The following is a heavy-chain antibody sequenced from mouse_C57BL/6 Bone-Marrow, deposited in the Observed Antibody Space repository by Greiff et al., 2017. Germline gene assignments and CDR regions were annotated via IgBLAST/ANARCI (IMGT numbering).Heavy chain of an antibody. V-gene: IGHV8-8*01. D-gene: IGHD4-1*02. Sequence: QVTLKVSGPGILQPSQTLSLSCSFSGFSLSTFGMGVGWIRQPSGNGLDWLAHLWWDDAKYYNPSLNSRPPTSKDTSKNRGVLKSASVETADTATDYCARINWAWFAYWGQGTLVTVSA. CDR1: GFSLSTFGMG. CDR2: LWWDDAK. J-gene: IGHJ3*01. CDR3: ARINWAWFAY.